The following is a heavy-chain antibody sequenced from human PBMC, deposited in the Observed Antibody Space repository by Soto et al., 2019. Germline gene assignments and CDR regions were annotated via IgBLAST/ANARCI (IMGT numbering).Heavy chain of an antibody. V-gene: IGHV4-59*01. D-gene: IGHD4-17*01. J-gene: IGHJ4*02. CDR3: ARRYGASFDY. CDR2: IYYSGST. Sequence: SETLSLTCTLSGGSISSYYWSWIRQPPGKGLEWIGYIYYSGSTNDNPSLKSRVTISVDTSKNQFPLKLSSVTAADTAVYYCARRYGASFDYWGQGTLVTVSS. CDR1: GGSISSYY.